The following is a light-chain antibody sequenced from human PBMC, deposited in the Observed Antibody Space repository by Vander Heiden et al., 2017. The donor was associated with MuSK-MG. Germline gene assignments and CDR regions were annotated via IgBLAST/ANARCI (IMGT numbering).Light chain of an antibody. J-gene: IGKJ2*04. CDR3: HQYDNWPLCS. V-gene: IGKV3-15*01. CDR2: DAY. Sequence: EIVLSPPPATPSASRGGGVTLSCSARQSGSTNLAWYQQKPGQAPRLLIYDAYTTAAGVPARFRGSGSGTEFTLTISSVQSEDFAVYYCHQYDNWPLCSFGQGTKVEIK. CDR1: QSGSTN.